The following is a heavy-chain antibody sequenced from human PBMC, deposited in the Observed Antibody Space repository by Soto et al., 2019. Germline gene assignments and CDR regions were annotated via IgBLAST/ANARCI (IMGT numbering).Heavy chain of an antibody. Sequence: SVKVSCKASGGTFSSYTISWVRQAPGQGLEWMGRIIPILGIANYAQKFQGRVTITADKSTSTAYMELSSLRSEDTAVYYCARAARRYCSSTSCYAWFDPWGQGTLVTVSS. V-gene: IGHV1-69*02. J-gene: IGHJ5*02. CDR2: IIPILGIA. CDR1: GGTFSSYT. D-gene: IGHD2-2*01. CDR3: ARAARRYCSSTSCYAWFDP.